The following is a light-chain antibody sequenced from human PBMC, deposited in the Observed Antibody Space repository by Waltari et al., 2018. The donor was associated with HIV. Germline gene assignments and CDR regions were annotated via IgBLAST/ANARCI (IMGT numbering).Light chain of an antibody. CDR3: KTRDRSGNLYV. CDR2: GKN. J-gene: IGLJ1*01. Sequence: SSELTQDPAVSVALGQTVKITCQGDNLRTYYASWYQQKPGQAPVLVSYGKNRRPSEIPDRFSSSASRNTAPLIITGAQAEDEAEYYCKTRDRSGNLYVFGTGTTVTVL. CDR1: NLRTYY. V-gene: IGLV3-19*01.